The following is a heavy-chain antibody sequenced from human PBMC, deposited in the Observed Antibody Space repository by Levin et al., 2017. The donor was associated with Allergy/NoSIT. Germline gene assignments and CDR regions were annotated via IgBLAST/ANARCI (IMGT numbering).Heavy chain of an antibody. V-gene: IGHV3-30*04. CDR1: GFTFSDSM. CDR3: ARDLPPYSGSYHFNY. CDR2: ISDDGSNK. D-gene: IGHD1-26*01. Sequence: LSLTCAASGFTFSDSMMHWVRQAPGKGLEWVAVISDDGSNKYYANSVKGRFTISRDNSNNTLYLQMNSLRPEDTAVYYCARDLPPYSGSYHFNYWGQGTLVSVSS. J-gene: IGHJ4*02.